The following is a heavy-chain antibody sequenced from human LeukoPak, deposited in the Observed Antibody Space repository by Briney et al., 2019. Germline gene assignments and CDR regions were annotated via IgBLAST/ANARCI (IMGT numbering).Heavy chain of an antibody. CDR1: GFTFNIYA. CDR3: AKDRPNYHESNGHYYRPNGDY. J-gene: IGHJ4*02. CDR2: ITSSGDVT. Sequence: GGSLRLSCTAYGFTFNIYAMSWVRQAPWKGLEWVSSITSSGDVTFYADSVKDRFTISRDNSKNTLYLQMSRLRAEDTAVYYCAKDRPNYHESNGHYYRPNGDYWGQGTLVTVSS. V-gene: IGHV3-23*01. D-gene: IGHD3-22*01.